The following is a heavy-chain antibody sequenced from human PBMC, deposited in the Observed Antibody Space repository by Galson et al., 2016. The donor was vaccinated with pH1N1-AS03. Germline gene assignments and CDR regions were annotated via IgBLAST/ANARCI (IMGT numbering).Heavy chain of an antibody. CDR1: GFSLTTSGMC. D-gene: IGHD1-26*01. V-gene: IGHV2-70*11. CDR3: PRGYSGSYFHWFGP. CDR2: IDWDDDK. J-gene: IGHJ5*02. Sequence: PALVKPTQTLTVTCTFSGFSLTTSGMCVSWIRQPPGKALEWLARIDWDDDKYYTTSLKTRLTISQDTSKNQVVLTMTDMDPVDTATYYWPRGYSGSYFHWFGPWGQGTLVTVSA.